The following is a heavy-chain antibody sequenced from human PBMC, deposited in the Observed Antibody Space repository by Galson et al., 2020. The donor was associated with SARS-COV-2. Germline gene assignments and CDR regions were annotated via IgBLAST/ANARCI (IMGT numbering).Heavy chain of an antibody. CDR2: FDPEDGET. CDR1: GYTLTELS. J-gene: IGHJ6*02. V-gene: IGHV1-24*01. CDR3: ATGPAVTGPPSRFNYYCYGMYV. D-gene: IGHD6-19*01. Sequence: ASVKVSCKVSGYTLTELSMHWVRQAPGKGLEWMGGFDPEDGETIYAQKFQGRVTMTEDTSTDTAYMELSSLRSEDTAVYYCATGPAVTGPPSRFNYYCYGMYVWLQGTTVTV.